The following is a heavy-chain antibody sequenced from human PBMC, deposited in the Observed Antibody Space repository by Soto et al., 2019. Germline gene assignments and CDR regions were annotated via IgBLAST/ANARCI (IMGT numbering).Heavy chain of an antibody. Sequence: GGSLRLSCATSGINFFAHAMHSVRQAPGKGLEWVALIWYDGETYYADSVKGRFTISSHTSTNTLFLEMHSLRADDPAVYLCSGVRSNYDKRLDVWGRGTTVAVSS. V-gene: IGHV3-33*02. D-gene: IGHD3-16*01. CDR1: GINFFAHA. J-gene: IGHJ6*01. CDR3: SGVRSNYDKRLDV. CDR2: IWYDGET.